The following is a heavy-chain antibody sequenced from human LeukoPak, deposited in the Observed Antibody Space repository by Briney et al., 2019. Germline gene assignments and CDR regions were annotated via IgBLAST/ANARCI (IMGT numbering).Heavy chain of an antibody. CDR2: ISGNNGNT. Sequence: GASVKVSCKASGYTFTNYAISWVRQAPGQGLEWMGWISGNNGNTNYAQNLQGRVTMTTDTSTSTAYMELRSLRSDDTAMYYCARGGAYSSSWYTDYWGQGTLVTVSS. CDR1: GYTFTNYA. CDR3: ARGGAYSSSWYTDY. D-gene: IGHD6-13*01. V-gene: IGHV1-18*01. J-gene: IGHJ4*02.